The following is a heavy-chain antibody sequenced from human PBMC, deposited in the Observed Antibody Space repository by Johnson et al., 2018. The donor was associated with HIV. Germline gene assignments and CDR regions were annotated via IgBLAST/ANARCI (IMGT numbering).Heavy chain of an antibody. CDR3: AKDRGIGMAGYDGFDI. Sequence: VQLVESGGGLVQPGGSLRLSCAASGFTFSSYAMSWVRQAPGKGLEWVSGIVGSGGSTYYADSVKGRFTISRDNSKNTLYLQMNSLRAEDTAVYYCAKDRGIGMAGYDGFDIWGQGTMVTVSS. CDR1: GFTFSSYA. V-gene: IGHV3-23*04. D-gene: IGHD5-24*01. J-gene: IGHJ3*02. CDR2: IVGSGGST.